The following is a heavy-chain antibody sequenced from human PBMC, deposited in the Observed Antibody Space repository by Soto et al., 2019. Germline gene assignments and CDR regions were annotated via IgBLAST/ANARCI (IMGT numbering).Heavy chain of an antibody. Sequence: ASVKVSCKASGYTFTSYYMHWVRQAPGQGLEWMGKINPSGGSTSYAQKFQGRVTMTRDTSTSTVYMELSSLRSEDTAAYYCARSKRQDYYGSGSPSNYYGMDVWGQGTTVTVSS. CDR3: ARSKRQDYYGSGSPSNYYGMDV. D-gene: IGHD3-10*01. J-gene: IGHJ6*02. V-gene: IGHV1-46*01. CDR2: INPSGGST. CDR1: GYTFTSYY.